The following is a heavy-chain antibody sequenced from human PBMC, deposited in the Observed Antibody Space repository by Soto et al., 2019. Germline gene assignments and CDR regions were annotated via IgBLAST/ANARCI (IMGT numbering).Heavy chain of an antibody. J-gene: IGHJ4*02. CDR2: IKEDGSEK. CDR3: ARDGGTYCSGGNCLVDY. Sequence: EVQLVESGGGLVQPGGSLRLSCAASGFNFNNYWMSWVRQAPGKGLEWVANIKEDGSEKYYVDSVKGRFTISRDNAKTSMYLEMNSLTAEDTAVYYCARDGGTYCSGGNCLVDYWGQGTLVTVSS. V-gene: IGHV3-7*01. CDR1: GFNFNNYW. D-gene: IGHD2-15*01.